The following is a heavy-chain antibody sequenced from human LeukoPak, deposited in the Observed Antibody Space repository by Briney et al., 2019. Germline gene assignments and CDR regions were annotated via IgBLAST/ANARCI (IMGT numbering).Heavy chain of an antibody. CDR2: ISSSSSYI. CDR1: GFTFSSYS. CDR3: ARDPRYCSSTSCANDAFDI. Sequence: GGSLRLSCAASGFTFSSYSMNWVRQAPGKGLEWVSSISSSSSYIYYAGSVKGRFTISRDNAKNTLYLQMNSLRAEDTAAYYCARDPRYCSSTSCANDAFDIWGQGTMVTVSS. D-gene: IGHD2-2*01. V-gene: IGHV3-21*01. J-gene: IGHJ3*02.